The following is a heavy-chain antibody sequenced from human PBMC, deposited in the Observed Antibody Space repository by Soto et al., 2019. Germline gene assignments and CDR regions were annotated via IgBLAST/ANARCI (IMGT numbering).Heavy chain of an antibody. CDR2: IWYDGSNK. CDR1: GFTFSSYG. V-gene: IGHV3-33*01. CDR3: ATDKYNWNPGAYFDY. J-gene: IGHJ4*02. Sequence: QVQLVESGGGVVQPGRSLRLSCAASGFTFSSYGMHWVRQAPGKGLEWVAVIWYDGSNKYYADYVKGRFTISRDNSKNTLYLQMNSLRAEDTAVYYCATDKYNWNPGAYFDYWGQGTLVTVSS. D-gene: IGHD1-20*01.